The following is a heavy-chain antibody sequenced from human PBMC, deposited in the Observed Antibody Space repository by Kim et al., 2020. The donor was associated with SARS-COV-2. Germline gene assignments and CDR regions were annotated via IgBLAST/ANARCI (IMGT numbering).Heavy chain of an antibody. J-gene: IGHJ4*02. Sequence: SETLSLTCAVYGGSFSGYYWSWIRQPPGKGLEWIGEINHSGSTNYNPSLKSRVTISVDTSKNQFSLKLSSVTAADTAVYYCARGTLGGNSRYYFDYWGQGTLVTVSS. CDR3: ARGTLGGNSRYYFDY. CDR1: GGSFSGYY. D-gene: IGHD2-21*02. CDR2: INHSGST. V-gene: IGHV4-34*01.